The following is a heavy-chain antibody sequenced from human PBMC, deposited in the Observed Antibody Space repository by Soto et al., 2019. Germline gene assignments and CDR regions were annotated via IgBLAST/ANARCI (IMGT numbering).Heavy chain of an antibody. D-gene: IGHD6-13*01. J-gene: IGHJ6*02. CDR2: INHSGST. CDR1: GGSFSGYY. CDR3: ARTNRYSSSWYDYYYGMAV. Sequence: TSETLSLTCAVYGGSFSGYYWSWIRQPPGKGLEWIGEINHSGSTNYNPSLKSRVTISVDTSKNQFSLKLSSVTAADTAVYYCARTNRYSSSWYDYYYGMAVWGQGTTVTVYS. V-gene: IGHV4-34*01.